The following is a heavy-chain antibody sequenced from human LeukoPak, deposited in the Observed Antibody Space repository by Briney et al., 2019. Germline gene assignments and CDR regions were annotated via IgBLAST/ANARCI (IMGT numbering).Heavy chain of an antibody. CDR1: GYTFTSYD. V-gene: IGHV1-8*01. Sequence: GASVKVSCKASGYTFTSYDINWVRQATGQGLEWMGWMNPNSGNTGYAQKFQGRVTMTRNTSISTAYMELSSLRSEDTAVYYCATGSIVGAYYYYYMDVWGKGTTVTVSS. D-gene: IGHD1-26*01. J-gene: IGHJ6*03. CDR3: ATGSIVGAYYYYYMDV. CDR2: MNPNSGNT.